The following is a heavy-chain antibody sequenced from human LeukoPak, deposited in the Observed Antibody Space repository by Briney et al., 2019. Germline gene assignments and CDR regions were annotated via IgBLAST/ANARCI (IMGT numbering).Heavy chain of an antibody. CDR1: GYTFTSYG. J-gene: IGHJ4*02. Sequence: ASVKVSCKASGYTFTSYGISWVRQAPGQGLEWMGWISAYNGNTNYAQKLQGRVTMTTDTSTSTAYMELRSLRSDDTAVYYCARAPLGRYSGYDLYYFDYWGQGTLVTVSS. CDR2: ISAYNGNT. D-gene: IGHD5-12*01. CDR3: ARAPLGRYSGYDLYYFDY. V-gene: IGHV1-18*01.